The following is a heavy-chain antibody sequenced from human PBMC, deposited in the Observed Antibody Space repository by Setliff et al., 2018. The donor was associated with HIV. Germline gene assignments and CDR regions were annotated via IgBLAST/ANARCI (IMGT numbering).Heavy chain of an antibody. V-gene: IGHV1-2*06. Sequence: GASVKVSCKASGYTFTDYFIHWVRQAPGQGLEWMGRINPSRHNTIYAPRYQGRVTMTTDTSTSTVYMELRNLSSDDTAVYFCARGGPARVALLYWFDPWGQGTLVTVSS. J-gene: IGHJ5*02. CDR1: GYTFTDYF. CDR2: INPSRHNT. D-gene: IGHD2-21*01. CDR3: ARGGPARVALLYWFDP.